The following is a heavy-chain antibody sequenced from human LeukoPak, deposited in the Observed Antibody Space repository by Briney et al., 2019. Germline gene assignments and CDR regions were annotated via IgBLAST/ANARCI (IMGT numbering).Heavy chain of an antibody. Sequence: GGSLGLFCAASGFTFSSYWMSWVRQAPGKGLEWVANIKQDGSEKCYVDSVKGRFTISRDNAKNSLYLQMNSLRAEDTAVYYCARVGAAAGTNYWGQGTLVTVSS. CDR2: IKQDGSEK. CDR1: GFTFSSYW. CDR3: ARVGAAAGTNY. V-gene: IGHV3-7*01. D-gene: IGHD6-13*01. J-gene: IGHJ4*02.